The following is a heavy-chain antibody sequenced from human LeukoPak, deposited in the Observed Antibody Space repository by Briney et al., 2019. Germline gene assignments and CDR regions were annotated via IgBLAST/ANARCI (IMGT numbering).Heavy chain of an antibody. Sequence: ASVKVSCKVSGYTLTELSMHWVRQAPGKGLEWMGGFDPEDGETIYAQKFQGRATMTEDTSTDTAYMELSSLRSEDTAVYYCATVSPGHDYGGPELDYWGQGTLVTVSS. D-gene: IGHD4-23*01. CDR2: FDPEDGET. CDR1: GYTLTELS. J-gene: IGHJ4*02. CDR3: ATVSPGHDYGGPELDY. V-gene: IGHV1-24*01.